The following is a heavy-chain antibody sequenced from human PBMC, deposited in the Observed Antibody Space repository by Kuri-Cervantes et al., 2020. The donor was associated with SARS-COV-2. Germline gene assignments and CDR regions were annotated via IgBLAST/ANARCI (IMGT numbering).Heavy chain of an antibody. Sequence: GESLKISCAASGFTFSDYYMSWIRQAPGKGLEWVSYISSSSSYTNYADSVKGRFTISRDNSKNTLYLQMNSLRAEDTAVYYCAKDSGYDFLGYYYYYYGMDVWGQGTTVTVSS. CDR3: AKDSGYDFLGYYYYYYGMDV. D-gene: IGHD5-12*01. V-gene: IGHV3-11*05. J-gene: IGHJ6*02. CDR2: ISSSSSYT. CDR1: GFTFSDYY.